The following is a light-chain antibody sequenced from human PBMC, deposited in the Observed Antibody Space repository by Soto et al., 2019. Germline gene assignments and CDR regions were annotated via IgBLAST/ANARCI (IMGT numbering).Light chain of an antibody. J-gene: IGKJ3*01. CDR3: QQYGNLPQT. CDR1: QSVRSTY. Sequence: EIVLPQSPGTLSLSPGERATLSCRASQSVRSTYLAWYQQKPGQTPRLLIYGASSRATGIPDRFSGSGSGTHFTLTISRLEPEDFAVYYCQQYGNLPQTFGPGTKLDIK. CDR2: GAS. V-gene: IGKV3-20*01.